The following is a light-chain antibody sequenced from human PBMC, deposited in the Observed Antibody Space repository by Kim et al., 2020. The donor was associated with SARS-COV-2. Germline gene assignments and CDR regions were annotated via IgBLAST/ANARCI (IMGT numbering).Light chain of an antibody. CDR2: DAS. CDR3: HQRANWPRT. V-gene: IGKV3-11*01. J-gene: IGKJ1*01. CDR1: QSISRS. Sequence: EIVLTQSPATLSLSTGERATLSCRASQSISRSLGWYQQKPGQAPSLLIYDASNRATGIPARFSGSGSGTDFTLTISSLEPEDFAIYYCHQRANWPRTFGQGTKVDIK.